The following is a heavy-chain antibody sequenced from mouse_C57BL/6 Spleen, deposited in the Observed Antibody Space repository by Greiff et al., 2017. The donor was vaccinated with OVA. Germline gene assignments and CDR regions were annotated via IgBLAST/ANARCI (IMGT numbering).Heavy chain of an antibody. CDR2: IDPETGGT. V-gene: IGHV1-15*01. CDR3: TGRDTAQATDAMDY. Sequence: QVQLQQSGAELVRPGASVTLSCKASGYTFTDYEMHWVKQTPVHGLEWIGAIDPETGGTAYNQKFKGKAILTADKSSSTAYMALRSLTSEDSAVYYCTGRDTAQATDAMDYWGQGTSVTVAS. D-gene: IGHD3-2*02. CDR1: GYTFTDYE. J-gene: IGHJ4*01.